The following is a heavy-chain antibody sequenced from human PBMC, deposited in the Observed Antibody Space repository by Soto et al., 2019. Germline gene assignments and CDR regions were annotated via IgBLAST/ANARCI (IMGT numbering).Heavy chain of an antibody. V-gene: IGHV1-18*01. J-gene: IGHJ5*02. D-gene: IGHD2-8*02. CDR2: ISAYNGNT. CDR3: ARDGGVQARFDP. Sequence: ASVKVTCTASGYSFTSNGISWVRQAPGQGLEWMGWISAYNGNTNYAQKLQGRVTMTTDTSTSTAYMELRSLRSDDTAVYYCARDGGVQARFDPWGQGTLVTVSS. CDR1: GYSFTSNG.